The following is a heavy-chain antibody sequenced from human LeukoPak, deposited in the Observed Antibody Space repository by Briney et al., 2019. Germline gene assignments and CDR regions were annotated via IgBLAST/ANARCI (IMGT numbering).Heavy chain of an antibody. CDR3: AKAISGSYHIFDY. CDR1: GFTFDDYA. Sequence: PGGSLRLSCAASGFTFDDYAMHWVRHAPGKGLEWVSGISWNSGSIGYADSVKGRFTISRDNAKNSLYLQMNSLRAEDTALYYCAKAISGSYHIFDYWGQGTLVTDSS. D-gene: IGHD1-26*01. J-gene: IGHJ4*02. V-gene: IGHV3-9*01. CDR2: ISWNSGSI.